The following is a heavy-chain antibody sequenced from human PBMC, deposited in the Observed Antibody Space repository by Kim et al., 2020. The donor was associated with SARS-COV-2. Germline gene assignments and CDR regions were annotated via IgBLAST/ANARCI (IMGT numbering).Heavy chain of an antibody. D-gene: IGHD2-15*01. V-gene: IGHV4-39*01. CDR3: ARARPAVVGPAADDY. CDR1: GDSIRNSRIYY. J-gene: IGHJ4*02. CDR2: IYYSGTT. Sequence: SETLSLTCTVSGDSIRNSRIYYWGWIRQPPGKGLEWIGNIYYSGTTYYNPSLKSRVTLSVDTSRNQFSLSLTSVTATDTAVYYCARARPAVVGPAADDYWGQGILVTVSS.